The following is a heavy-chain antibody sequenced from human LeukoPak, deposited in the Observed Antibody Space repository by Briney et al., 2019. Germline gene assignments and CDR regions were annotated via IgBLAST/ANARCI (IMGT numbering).Heavy chain of an antibody. Sequence: PGGPLRLSCAASGFTVSSNYMSWVRQAPGKGLEWVSVIYSGNNTYYADSVKGRFTISRDNSKNTLYLQMNSLKAEDTAVYYCARTVGYGDYHWFDPWGQGTLVTVSS. CDR1: GFTVSSNY. CDR3: ARTVGYGDYHWFDP. CDR2: IYSGNNT. D-gene: IGHD4-17*01. V-gene: IGHV3-53*01. J-gene: IGHJ5*02.